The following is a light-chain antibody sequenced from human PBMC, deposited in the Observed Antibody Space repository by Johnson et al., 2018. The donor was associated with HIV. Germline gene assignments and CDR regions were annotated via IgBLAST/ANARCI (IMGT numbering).Light chain of an antibody. CDR1: SFNIGNNY. Sequence: QSVLTQPPSVSAAPGQKVTISCSGSSFNIGNNYVSWYQQLPGTAPKLLIYENNKRPSGIPDRFSGSKSGTSATLAITGLQTGDEAVYYCGIWDSSLGAYVYGTGTKVTVL. V-gene: IGLV1-51*02. J-gene: IGLJ1*01. CDR2: ENN. CDR3: GIWDSSLGAYV.